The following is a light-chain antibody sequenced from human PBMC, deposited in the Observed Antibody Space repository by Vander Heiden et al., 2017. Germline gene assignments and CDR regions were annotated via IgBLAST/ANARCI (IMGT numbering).Light chain of an antibody. Sequence: SYELPQPPSVSVSPGQTARITCSGDALPKQYAYWSQQKPGQAPVLVIYKDSERPSGIPERFSGSSSGTTVTLTISGVQAEDEADYYCQSADSSGTWVFGGGTKLTVL. J-gene: IGLJ3*02. CDR1: ALPKQY. V-gene: IGLV3-25*03. CDR3: QSADSSGTWV. CDR2: KDS.